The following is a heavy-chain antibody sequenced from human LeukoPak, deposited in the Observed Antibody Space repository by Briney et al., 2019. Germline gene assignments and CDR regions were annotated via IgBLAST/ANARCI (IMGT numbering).Heavy chain of an antibody. CDR2: ISYDGSNK. CDR3: ARVVSPSSIDY. CDR1: GFTFSSYA. D-gene: IGHD2-2*01. J-gene: IGHJ4*02. Sequence: PGGSLRLSCAASGFTFSSYAMHWVRQAPGKGLEWVAVISYDGSNKYYADSVKGRFTISRDNSKNTLYLQMNSLRAEDTAVYYCARVVSPSSIDYWGQGTLVTVSS. V-gene: IGHV3-30-3*01.